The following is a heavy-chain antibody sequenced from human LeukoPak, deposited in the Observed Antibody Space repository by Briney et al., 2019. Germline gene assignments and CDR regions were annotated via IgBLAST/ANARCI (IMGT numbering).Heavy chain of an antibody. CDR3: AASYYDSSGYFYFDY. CDR1: GYTFTSYG. CDR2: ISAYNGNT. J-gene: IGHJ4*02. Sequence: ASVKVSCKASGYTFTSYGISWVRQAHGQGLEWMGWISAYNGNTNYAQKLQGRVTMTTDTSTSTAYMELRSLRSDDTAVYYCAASYYDSSGYFYFDYWGQGTLVTVSS. D-gene: IGHD3-22*01. V-gene: IGHV1-18*01.